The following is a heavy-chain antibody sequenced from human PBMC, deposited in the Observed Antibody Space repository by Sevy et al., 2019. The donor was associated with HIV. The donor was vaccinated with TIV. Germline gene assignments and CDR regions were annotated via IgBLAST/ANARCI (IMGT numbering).Heavy chain of an antibody. CDR2: LIGGGSRT. D-gene: IGHD2-8*02. J-gene: IGHJ6*02. CDR3: AKRRVQSGLSGGGANYGMDV. V-gene: IGHV3-23*01. CDR1: GFPFSNFA. Sequence: GGSLRLSCAASGFPFSNFAMSWVRQAPGKGLEWVSTLIGGGSRTYYADSVTGRFIISRDNSRNTLYLQMNSLRSEDTAIYYCAKRRVQSGLSGGGANYGMDVCGRGTTVTVSS.